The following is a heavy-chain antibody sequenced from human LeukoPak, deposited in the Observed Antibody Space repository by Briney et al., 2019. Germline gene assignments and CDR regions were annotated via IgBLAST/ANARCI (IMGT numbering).Heavy chain of an antibody. V-gene: IGHV3-9*01. Sequence: PGGSLRLSCAASGFTFDDYAMHWVRQAPGKGLEWVSGISWNSGSIGYADSVKGRFTISRDNAKNSFYLQMNSLRAEDTALYYCVKDLDSSGYYPDYWGQGTLVTVSA. D-gene: IGHD3-22*01. J-gene: IGHJ4*02. CDR3: VKDLDSSGYYPDY. CDR2: ISWNSGSI. CDR1: GFTFDDYA.